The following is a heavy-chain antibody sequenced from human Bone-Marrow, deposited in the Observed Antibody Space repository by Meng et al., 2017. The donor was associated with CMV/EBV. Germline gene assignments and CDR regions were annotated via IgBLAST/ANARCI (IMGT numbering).Heavy chain of an antibody. CDR3: ARSTSAKTDYWT. Sequence: GESLKISCAASGFSVSSYWMHWVRQVPGKGPVWVARLDDQRGTKYADFVEGRLTISRDDLKNTLYLQINRLRVEDTAVYYCARSTSAKTDYWTWGQGTLVTVSS. CDR1: GFSVSSYW. J-gene: IGHJ1*01. CDR2: LDDQRGT. D-gene: IGHD4/OR15-4a*01. V-gene: IGHV3-74*01.